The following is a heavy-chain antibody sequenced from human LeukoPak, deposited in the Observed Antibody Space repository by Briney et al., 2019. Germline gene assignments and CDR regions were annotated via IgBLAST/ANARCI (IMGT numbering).Heavy chain of an antibody. Sequence: SETLSLTCTVSGGSISSYYWSWIRQPPGKGLEWIGYIYYSGSTNYNPSLKSRVTISVDTSKNQFSLKLSSVIAADTAVYYCARDCGGDCYTAFDIWGQGTMVTVSS. CDR3: ARDCGGDCYTAFDI. V-gene: IGHV4-59*08. CDR2: IYYSGST. CDR1: GGSISSYY. J-gene: IGHJ3*02. D-gene: IGHD2-21*02.